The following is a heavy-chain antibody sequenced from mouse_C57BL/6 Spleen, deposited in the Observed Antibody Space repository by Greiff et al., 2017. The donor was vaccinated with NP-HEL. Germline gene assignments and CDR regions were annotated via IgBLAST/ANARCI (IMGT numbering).Heavy chain of an antibody. V-gene: IGHV1-19*01. CDR2: INPYNGGT. J-gene: IGHJ4*01. CDR3: ARDYDYAMDY. CDR1: GYTFTDYY. Sequence: VQLQQSGPVLVKPGASVKMSCKASGYTFTDYYMNWVKQSHGKSLEWIGVINPYNGGTSYNQKFKGKATLTVDKSSSTAYMELNSLTSEDSAVYYCARDYDYAMDYWGQGTSVTVSS. D-gene: IGHD2-4*01.